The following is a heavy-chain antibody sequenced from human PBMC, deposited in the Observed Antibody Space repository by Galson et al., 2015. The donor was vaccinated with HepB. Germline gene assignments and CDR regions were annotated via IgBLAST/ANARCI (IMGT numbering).Heavy chain of an antibody. CDR3: ARDGAGAYSSGWYNWFDP. CDR1: GYTFTSYG. V-gene: IGHV1-18*04. D-gene: IGHD6-19*01. CDR2: ISAYNGNT. J-gene: IGHJ5*02. Sequence: SVKVSCKASGYTFTSYGISWVRQAPGQGLEWMGWISAYNGNTNYAQKLQGRVTMTTDTSTSTAYMELRSLRSDDTAVYYCARDGAGAYSSGWYNWFDPWGQGTLVTVSS.